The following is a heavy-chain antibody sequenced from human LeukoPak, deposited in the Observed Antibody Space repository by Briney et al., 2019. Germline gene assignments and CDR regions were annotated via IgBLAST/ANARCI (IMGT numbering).Heavy chain of an antibody. CDR1: GGSISSYY. CDR2: IYYSGST. J-gene: IGHJ4*02. CDR3: ARHVPGPIWFGELYFDY. D-gene: IGHD3-10*01. Sequence: PSETLSLTCTVSGGSISSYYWSWIRQPPGKGLEWIGYIYYSGSTNYNPSLKSRVTISVDTSKNQFSLKLSSVTAADTAVYYCARHVPGPIWFGELYFDYWGQGTLVTVSS. V-gene: IGHV4-59*01.